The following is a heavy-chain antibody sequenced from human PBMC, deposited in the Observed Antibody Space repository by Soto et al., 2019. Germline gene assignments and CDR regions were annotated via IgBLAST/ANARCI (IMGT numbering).Heavy chain of an antibody. D-gene: IGHD3-9*01. CDR2: ISAYNGNT. Sequence: QVQLVQSGAEVKKPGASVKVSCKSSGYTFSSYGISWVRQAPGQGLEWMGWISAYNGNTNYAQKLQGSVTTTTDTSTSTAYMELRRLRSDDKAVYYCARDLTGTPVYWGQGTLVTVSS. CDR3: ARDLTGTPVY. J-gene: IGHJ4*02. CDR1: GYTFSSYG. V-gene: IGHV1-18*01.